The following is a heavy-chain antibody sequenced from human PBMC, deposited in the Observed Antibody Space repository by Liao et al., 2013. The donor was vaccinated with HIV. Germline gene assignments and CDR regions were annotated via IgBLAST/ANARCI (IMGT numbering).Heavy chain of an antibody. V-gene: IGHV4-61*02. Sequence: QVQLQESGPGLVRPSQTLSLTCSVSGGSISSGTYFWSWIRQPAGKGLEWIGRLSTSGTTNYNSSLKSRVSISVDTSKNQFSLNLTSVTAADTAMYYCARGGQIAIAGTLDFWGQGTLVTVSS. CDR2: LSTSGTT. J-gene: IGHJ4*02. CDR3: ARGGQIAIAGTLDF. D-gene: IGHD1-20*01. CDR1: GGSISSGTYF.